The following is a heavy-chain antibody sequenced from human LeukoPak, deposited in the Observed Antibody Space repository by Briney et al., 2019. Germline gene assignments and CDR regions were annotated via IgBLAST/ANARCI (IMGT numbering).Heavy chain of an antibody. J-gene: IGHJ1*01. CDR2: INHSGSS. Sequence: SETLSLTCAVYGGSFSGYYWSWIRQPPGKGLEWIGEINHSGSSNYNPSLKSRVTISVDTSKNQSSLKLSSVTAADTAVYYCARGEDGDYYFQHWGQGTLVTVFS. CDR1: GGSFSGYY. V-gene: IGHV4-34*01. D-gene: IGHD4-17*01. CDR3: ARGEDGDYYFQH.